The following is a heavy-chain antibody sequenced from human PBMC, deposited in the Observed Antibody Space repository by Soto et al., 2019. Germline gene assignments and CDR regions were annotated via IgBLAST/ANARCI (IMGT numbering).Heavy chain of an antibody. CDR1: GVTISTYY. V-gene: IGHV4-59*01. Sequence: QVQLKESGPGLVNPSETLSLTCAVSGVTISTYYWSWIRQPPGKGLEWIGYNYHSGTTNYNPSLKSRVTRSVDPSKNQFSLRLTSVTAADTAIYYCVREAYIGYGHAIDHWGQGTLVTVSS. CDR3: VREAYIGYGHAIDH. J-gene: IGHJ4*02. D-gene: IGHD5-12*01. CDR2: NYHSGTT.